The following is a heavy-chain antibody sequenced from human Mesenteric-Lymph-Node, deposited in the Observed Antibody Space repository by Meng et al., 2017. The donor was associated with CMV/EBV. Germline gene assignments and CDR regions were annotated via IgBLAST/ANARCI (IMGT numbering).Heavy chain of an antibody. Sequence: SCKTSGYTFTGYYMHWVRQSPGQGLEWMGRINPNNGDTNYAQNFQGRVTMTRDTSISTAYMELSRLKSDDTAVYYCARNQGGPVDYWGQGTLVTVSS. CDR2: INPNNGDT. CDR1: GYTFTGYY. CDR3: ARNQGGPVDY. D-gene: IGHD3-16*01. J-gene: IGHJ4*02. V-gene: IGHV1-2*06.